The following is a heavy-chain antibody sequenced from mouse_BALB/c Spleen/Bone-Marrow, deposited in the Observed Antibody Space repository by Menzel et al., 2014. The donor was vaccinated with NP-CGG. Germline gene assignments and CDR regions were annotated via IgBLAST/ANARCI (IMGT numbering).Heavy chain of an antibody. CDR2: IRNKANGYTT. D-gene: IGHD1-2*01. CDR3: ARDYYGFFAY. V-gene: IGHV7-3*02. J-gene: IGHJ3*01. CDR1: GFTFTDYY. Sequence: DVMLVESGGGLVQPGGSLRLSCAPSGFTFTDYYMSWVRQPPGKALEWLGFIRNKANGYTTEYSAFVKGRFTISRDNSQSILYLQMNTLRAEDSATYYCARDYYGFFAYWGQGTLVTVSA.